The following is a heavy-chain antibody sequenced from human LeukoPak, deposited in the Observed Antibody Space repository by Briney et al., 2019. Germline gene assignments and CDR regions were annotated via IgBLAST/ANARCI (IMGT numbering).Heavy chain of an antibody. CDR2: FNSDTGNT. J-gene: IGHJ4*02. CDR1: GYTFTSYG. D-gene: IGHD6-19*01. CDR3: VRGGPNKSGWTLDY. Sequence: GASVKVSCKASGYTFTSYGISWVRQAPGQGLEWMGWFNSDTGNTEYSQKFQGRVSISRDTSANTAYMELNRLRPEDTAVFYCVRGGPNKSGWTLDYWGQGTLVTVSS. V-gene: IGHV1-18*01.